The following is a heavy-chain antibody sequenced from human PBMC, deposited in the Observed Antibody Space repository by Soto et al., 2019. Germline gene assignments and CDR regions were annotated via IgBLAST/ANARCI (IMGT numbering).Heavy chain of an antibody. J-gene: IGHJ4*02. CDR3: ARVGRRSGCSGGSCYPLDFDY. CDR1: GGSISSGGYY. CDR2: IYYSGST. D-gene: IGHD2-15*01. V-gene: IGHV4-31*03. Sequence: SETLSLTCTVSGGSISSGGYYWSWIRQHPXKGLEWIGYIYYSGSTYYNPSLKSRVTISVDTSKNQFSLKLSSVTAADTAVYYCARVGRRSGCSGGSCYPLDFDYWGQGTLVTVSS.